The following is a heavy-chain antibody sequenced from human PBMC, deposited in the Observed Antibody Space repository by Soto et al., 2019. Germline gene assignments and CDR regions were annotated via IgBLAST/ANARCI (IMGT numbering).Heavy chain of an antibody. J-gene: IGHJ3*02. CDR1: GFSFSTSD. CDR3: TRGPTHGAFDI. Sequence: QVQLEESGGGVVQPGRSLRLSCVASGFSFSTSDMHWVRQAPGKGLEWVAHRTIDGSRKYYADSVKGRFTVSRENSKNTVYLQINSLRPDETALYYCTRGPTHGAFDIWGQGTMVTVSS. CDR2: RTIDGSRK. V-gene: IGHV3-30*03.